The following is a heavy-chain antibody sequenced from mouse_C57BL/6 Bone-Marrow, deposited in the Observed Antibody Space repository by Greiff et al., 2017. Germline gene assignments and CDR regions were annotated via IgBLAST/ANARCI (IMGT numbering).Heavy chain of an antibody. Sequence: VQLQQSGAELARPGASVKLSCKASGYTFTSYGISWVKQRTGQGLEWIGEIYPSSGNTYYNEKFKGKATLTADKSSSTAYMQLSSLTSEDSAVYFCARWGSCYDMDYWGQGTSVTVSS. V-gene: IGHV1-81*01. CDR3: ARWGSCYDMDY. J-gene: IGHJ4*01. CDR1: GYTFTSYG. CDR2: IYPSSGNT.